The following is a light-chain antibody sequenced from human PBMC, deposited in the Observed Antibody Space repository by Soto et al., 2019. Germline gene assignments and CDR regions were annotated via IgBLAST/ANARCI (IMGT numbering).Light chain of an antibody. CDR1: QRISTN. V-gene: IGKV3-11*01. CDR3: QQRSHWPT. Sequence: EIVMTQSPATLSVSPGERATLSCRASQRISTNLAWYQRKPGQTPRLLIYDTSNRATGIPARFSGSGSGTDFTLTISSLEPEDFAFYFCQQRSHWPTFGQGTKVDIK. J-gene: IGKJ1*01. CDR2: DTS.